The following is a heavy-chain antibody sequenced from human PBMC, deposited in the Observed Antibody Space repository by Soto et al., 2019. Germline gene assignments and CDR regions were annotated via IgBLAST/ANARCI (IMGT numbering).Heavy chain of an antibody. CDR3: ASIAARTYYYYGMDV. V-gene: IGHV4-34*01. CDR1: GGSFSCYY. Sequence: PSETLSLTCAVYGGSFSCYYWSWIRQPPGKGLEWIGEINHSGSTNYNPSLKSRVTISVDTSKNQFSLKLSSVTAADTAVYYCASIAARTYYYYGMDVWGQGTTVTVSS. CDR2: INHSGST. D-gene: IGHD6-6*01. J-gene: IGHJ6*02.